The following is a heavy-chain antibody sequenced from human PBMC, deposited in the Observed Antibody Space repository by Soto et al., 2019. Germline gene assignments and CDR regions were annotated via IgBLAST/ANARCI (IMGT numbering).Heavy chain of an antibody. CDR1: GVAMTHGGYY. V-gene: IGHV4-61*08. CDR2: IYYTGNT. J-gene: IGHJ6*02. Sequence: PSYTLSLSFRVYGVAMTHGGYYWTCILQAPVKGLEWIGYIYYTGNTKYNPYLQSRVTRSVDSAKNQFSLNLRSVTAADTGVYYCARDNRGRGLWFGEIVGGDYGLDVWGRGTTLTDSS. D-gene: IGHD3-10*01. CDR3: ARDNRGRGLWFGEIVGGDYGLDV.